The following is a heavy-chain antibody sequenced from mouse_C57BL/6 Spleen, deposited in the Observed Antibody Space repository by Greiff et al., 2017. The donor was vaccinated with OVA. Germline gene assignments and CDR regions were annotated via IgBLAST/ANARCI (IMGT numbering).Heavy chain of an antibody. CDR3: ARAEIVTLPHYYAMDY. D-gene: IGHD2-5*01. J-gene: IGHJ4*01. Sequence: QVQLQQPGAELVMPGASVKLSCKASGYTFTSYWMHWVKQRPGQGLEWIGEIDPSDSYTNYNQKFKGKSTLTVDKSSSTAYMQLSSLTSEDSAVYYCARAEIVTLPHYYAMDYWGQGTSVTVSS. CDR2: IDPSDSYT. V-gene: IGHV1-69*01. CDR1: GYTFTSYW.